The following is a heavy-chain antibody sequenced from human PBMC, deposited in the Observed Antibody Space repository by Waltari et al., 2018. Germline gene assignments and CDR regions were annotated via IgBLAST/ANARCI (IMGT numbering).Heavy chain of an antibody. V-gene: IGHV3-23*01. D-gene: IGHD4-17*01. CDR2: MTADGRSG. CDR3: AKADFGVPFWYFDL. J-gene: IGHJ2*01. Sequence: EVQLLESGGDLVQPGGSLRLSCAASGFSFSHYPMAWVRQAPGGGVEWVSTMTADGRSGNYAYSVKGRFTIARDNSQNTLDLQMNTRRAEDTAVYFCAKADFGVPFWYFDLWGRGTLVTV. CDR1: GFSFSHYP.